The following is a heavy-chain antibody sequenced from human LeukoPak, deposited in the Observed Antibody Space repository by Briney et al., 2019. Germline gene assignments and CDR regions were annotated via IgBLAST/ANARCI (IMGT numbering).Heavy chain of an antibody. Sequence: SETLSLSCDFSGASISRSTFFWGWIRQPPGKGLEWIGSIFYIGSTYSNPSLRSRAIVSLDTTKNQSSLKLSSVTATDTAVYYCAAMTYNSGWHWNFDYWGQGTLVTVSS. CDR1: GASISRSTFF. CDR2: IFYIGST. J-gene: IGHJ4*02. D-gene: IGHD6-19*01. V-gene: IGHV4-39*01. CDR3: AAMTYNSGWHWNFDY.